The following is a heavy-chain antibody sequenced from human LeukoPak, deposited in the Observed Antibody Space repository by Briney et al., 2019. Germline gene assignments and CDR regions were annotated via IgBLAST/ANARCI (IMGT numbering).Heavy chain of an antibody. CDR3: AREGQDYYDSSMAFDY. CDR2: ISSSSSYI. Sequence: GGSLRLSCAASGFTFSSYSMNWARQAPGKGLEWVSSISSSSSYIYYADSVKGRFTISRDNAKNSLYLQMNSLRAEDTAVYYCAREGQDYYDSSMAFDYWGQGTLVTVSS. CDR1: GFTFSSYS. D-gene: IGHD3-22*01. J-gene: IGHJ4*02. V-gene: IGHV3-21*01.